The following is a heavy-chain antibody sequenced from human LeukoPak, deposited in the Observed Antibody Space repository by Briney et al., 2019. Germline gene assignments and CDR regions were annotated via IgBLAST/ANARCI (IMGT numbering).Heavy chain of an antibody. CDR3: AREVEAVAAFDY. J-gene: IGHJ4*02. CDR1: GGSISSADYY. CDR2: IYYSGDR. D-gene: IGHD6-19*01. Sequence: SETLSLTCTVSGGSISSADYYWSWVRQSPGKGLEWIGYIYYSGDRNYNPSLKSRVTISVDSSKNQFSLKLSSVTAADTAVYYCAREVEAVAAFDYWGQGTLVTVSS. V-gene: IGHV4-30-4*01.